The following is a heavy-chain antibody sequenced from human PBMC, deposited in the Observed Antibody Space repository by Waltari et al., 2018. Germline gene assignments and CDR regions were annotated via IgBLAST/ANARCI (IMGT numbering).Heavy chain of an antibody. J-gene: IGHJ4*02. CDR3: ARGRYYDSSGYYDY. Sequence: EVQLVESGGGLVQPGGSLRLSCAASGFTFSSYWMSWVRTAPGKGVEWVANIKQDGSEKYDVDAVKGRFTISRDNAKNSRYLQMNSLRAEDTAVYYCARGRYYDSSGYYDYWGQGTLVTVSS. D-gene: IGHD3-22*01. V-gene: IGHV3-7*01. CDR2: IKQDGSEK. CDR1: GFTFSSYW.